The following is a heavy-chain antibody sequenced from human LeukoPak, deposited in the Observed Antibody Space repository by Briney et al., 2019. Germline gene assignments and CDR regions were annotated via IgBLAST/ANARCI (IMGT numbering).Heavy chain of an antibody. CDR3: ARDFYTGMFDY. Sequence: PGGSLRLSCAASGFTFSSYGFHWVRQARGKGREGVAVIWYEGSNIHYAESVKGRFTISRDNSRDTLYLHMNSLRPEDTAVYYCARDFYTGMFDYWGQGTLVTVSS. CDR2: IWYEGSNI. CDR1: GFTFSSYG. J-gene: IGHJ4*02. D-gene: IGHD3-10*02. V-gene: IGHV3-33*01.